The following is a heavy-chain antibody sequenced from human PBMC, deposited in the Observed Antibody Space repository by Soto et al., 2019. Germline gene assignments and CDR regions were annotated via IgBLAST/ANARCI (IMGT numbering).Heavy chain of an antibody. CDR3: VRQRGNYCDF. J-gene: IGHJ4*02. V-gene: IGHV4-59*11. Sequence: SETLSLTCSVSGDSLNSRYWSWIRQPPGQGLEWIGYIDYVGSTNSATSLQSRVTMSVDTSKNKVSLKLRYVTAADTAVYYCVRQRGNYCDFWGQGTLVTVSS. CDR1: GDSLNSRY. CDR2: IDYVGST. D-gene: IGHD3-10*01.